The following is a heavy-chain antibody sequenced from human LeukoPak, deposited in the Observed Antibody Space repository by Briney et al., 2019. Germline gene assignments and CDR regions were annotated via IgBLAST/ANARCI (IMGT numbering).Heavy chain of an antibody. Sequence: AASVKVSCKASGGTFSSYAISWVRQAPGQGLEWMGRIIPILGIANYAQKFQGRVTITADKSTSTAYMELRSLRSDDTAVYYCARDPTYYDFWSGYWPNYGMDVWGQGTTVTVSS. V-gene: IGHV1-69*04. D-gene: IGHD3-3*01. CDR1: GGTFSSYA. CDR3: ARDPTYYDFWSGYWPNYGMDV. J-gene: IGHJ6*02. CDR2: IIPILGIA.